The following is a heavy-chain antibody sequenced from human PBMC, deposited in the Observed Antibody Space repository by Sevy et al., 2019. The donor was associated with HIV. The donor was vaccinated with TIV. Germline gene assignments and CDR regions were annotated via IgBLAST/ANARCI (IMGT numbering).Heavy chain of an antibody. V-gene: IGHV4-61*03. CDR3: ARHGAVQLAFGMDV. J-gene: IGHJ6*02. CDR1: GGSVSSGRYY. Sequence: SETLSLTCTVSGGSVSSGRYYWSWIRQPPGKGLEWIWYFYDSGRTKYNPALKSRVTIAVDMSKNLFSLKLTSVTAADTAVYYCARHGAVQLAFGMDVWGQGTRVTVSS. CDR2: FYDSGRT. D-gene: IGHD1-1*01.